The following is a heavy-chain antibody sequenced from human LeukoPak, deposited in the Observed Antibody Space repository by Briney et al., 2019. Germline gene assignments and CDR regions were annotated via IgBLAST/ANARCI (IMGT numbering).Heavy chain of an antibody. CDR3: ARDGGYNYGPFDY. CDR2: INSDESNT. Sequence: GGSLRLSCAASGFTFSRYWMHWVRQAPENGLLWVSRINSDESNTNYADSVKGRFTITRDNAQNTLYLQMNNLRAEDTAVYYCARDGGYNYGPFDYWGQGILVSVSS. CDR1: GFTFSRYW. J-gene: IGHJ4*02. V-gene: IGHV3-74*01. D-gene: IGHD5-18*01.